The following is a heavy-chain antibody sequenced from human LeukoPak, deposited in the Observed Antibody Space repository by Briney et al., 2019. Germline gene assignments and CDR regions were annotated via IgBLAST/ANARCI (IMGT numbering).Heavy chain of an antibody. V-gene: IGHV3-48*02. CDR3: ARNPGGIGDY. Sequence: WGSLRLSCAASGFTFSIYSMNWVRQAPGKGLEWVSFISGSSSSTFYADSVKGRFTVSRDNAKNTLYLQMNSLRDEDTAVYYCARNPGGIGDYWGQGTLVTVSS. CDR1: GFTFSIYS. CDR2: ISGSSSST. J-gene: IGHJ4*02. D-gene: IGHD4-23*01.